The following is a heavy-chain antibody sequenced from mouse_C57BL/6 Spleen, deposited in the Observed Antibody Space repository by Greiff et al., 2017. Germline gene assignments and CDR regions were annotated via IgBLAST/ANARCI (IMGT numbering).Heavy chain of an antibody. CDR1: GYTFNSYW. J-gene: IGHJ4*01. D-gene: IGHD2-1*01. CDR3: ARRDGTGAMDY. V-gene: IGHV1-7*01. Sequence: QVQLKQSGAELAKPGASVKLSCKASGYTFNSYWMHWVKQRPGQGLEWIGYINPSSGYTKYDPKFKDKATLTADKSSSTAYMQLSSLTYEDSAVYYCARRDGTGAMDYWGQGTSVTVSS. CDR2: INPSSGYT.